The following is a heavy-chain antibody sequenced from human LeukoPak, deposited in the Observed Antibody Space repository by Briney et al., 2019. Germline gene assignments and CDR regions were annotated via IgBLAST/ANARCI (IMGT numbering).Heavy chain of an antibody. J-gene: IGHJ5*02. Sequence: SETLSLTCAVYGGSFSGYYWSWIRQPPGKGLGWIGEINHSGSTNYNPSLKSRVTISVDTSKNQFSLKLSSVTAADTAVYYCARASGGVRNWNYLPYNWFDPWGQGTLVTVFS. CDR1: GGSFSGYY. CDR3: ARASGGVRNWNYLPYNWFDP. V-gene: IGHV4-34*01. D-gene: IGHD1-7*01. CDR2: INHSGST.